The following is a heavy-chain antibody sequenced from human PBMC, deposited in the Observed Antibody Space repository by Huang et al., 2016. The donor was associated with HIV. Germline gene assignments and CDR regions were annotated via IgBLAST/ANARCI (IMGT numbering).Heavy chain of an antibody. CDR2: TSADGSCQ. V-gene: IGHV3-30*18. J-gene: IGHJ4*02. CDR1: GITFRNYA. CDR3: AKDQGQWLAYFDS. D-gene: IGHD6-19*01. Sequence: VRLVQSGGGVVQPGRSLRLSCAASGITFRNYAMHWVRQAPCKGVGLVAGTSADGSCQYYVDSVKGRFIISKDNSNETLFLEMRSLKSEDTAVYFCAKDQGQWLAYFDSWGQGTLVTVSS.